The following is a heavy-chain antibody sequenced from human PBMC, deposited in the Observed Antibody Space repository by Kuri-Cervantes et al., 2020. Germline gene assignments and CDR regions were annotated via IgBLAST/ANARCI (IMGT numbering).Heavy chain of an antibody. CDR1: GYTFSRYD. V-gene: IGHV1-8*01. Sequence: ASVKVSCKASGYTFSRYDINWVRQATGQGLEWMGWMNPNSGNTGYAQKFQGRVTMTRSTSISTAYMELSSLRSEDTAVYYCATMTYYDSSGYYYSYFDYWGQGTLVTVSS. D-gene: IGHD3-22*01. CDR3: ATMTYYDSSGYYYSYFDY. CDR2: MNPNSGNT. J-gene: IGHJ4*02.